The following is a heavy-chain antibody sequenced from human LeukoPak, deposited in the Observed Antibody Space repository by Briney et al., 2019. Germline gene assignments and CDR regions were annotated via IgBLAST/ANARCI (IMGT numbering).Heavy chain of an antibody. D-gene: IGHD3-10*01. CDR3: VRHTCFGTRHWFFP. J-gene: IGHJ5*02. V-gene: IGHV4-59*08. Sequence: PSETLSLTCTVSGDSIRSYYWTWIRQPPGKGVEGIGYVYDSGSTNYIPSLKSPVTMSIATSTTPFFLELSSVTAADTALYYCVRHTCFGTRHWFFPWGQGRLVTFSS. CDR1: GDSIRSYY. CDR2: VYDSGST.